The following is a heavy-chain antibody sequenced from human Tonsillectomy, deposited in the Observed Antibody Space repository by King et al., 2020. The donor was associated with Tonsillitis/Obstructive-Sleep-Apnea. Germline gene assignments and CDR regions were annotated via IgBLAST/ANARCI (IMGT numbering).Heavy chain of an antibody. CDR3: AKGFQAGVGWLYLFDY. D-gene: IGHD3-9*01. J-gene: IGHJ4*02. CDR2: ISYDGSNK. Sequence: HVQLVESGGGVVQPGRSLRLSCAASGFTFSSYGMHWVRQAPGKGLEWVAVISYDGSNKYYADSVKGRFTISRDNSKNTLYLQMNSLRAEDTAVYYCAKGFQAGVGWLYLFDYWGQGTLVTVSS. V-gene: IGHV3-30*18. CDR1: GFTFSSYG.